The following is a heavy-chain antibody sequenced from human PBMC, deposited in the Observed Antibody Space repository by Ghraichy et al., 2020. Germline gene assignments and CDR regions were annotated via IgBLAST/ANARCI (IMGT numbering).Heavy chain of an antibody. CDR2: IDTNGLYT. D-gene: IGHD5-18*01. CDR1: GFTFRTYA. Sequence: GGSLRLSCSASGFTFRTYAVYWVRQAPGKGLEYVSAIDTNGLYTDYADSMKGRFAMSRDLSKNTVSLEMSSLRRDDTARYYCVRVVSRRQLWLGYADLWGQGTRVTVSS. V-gene: IGHV3-64D*06. J-gene: IGHJ4*02. CDR3: VRVVSRRQLWLGYADL.